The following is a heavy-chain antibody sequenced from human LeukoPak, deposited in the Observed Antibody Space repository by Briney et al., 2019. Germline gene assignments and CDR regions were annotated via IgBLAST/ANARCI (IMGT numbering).Heavy chain of an antibody. V-gene: IGHV1-69-2*01. CDR2: VDPEDGET. D-gene: IGHD2-2*01. CDR1: GYTFTDYY. J-gene: IGHJ4*02. CDR3: ATSRLIVVVPAAPLDY. Sequence: ASVKISCKGSGYTFTDYYMHCVQQAPGKGLEWMGLVDPEDGETIYAEKFQGRVTITADTSTDTAYMKLSSLRSEDTAVYSCATSRLIVVVPAAPLDYWGQGTLVTVSS.